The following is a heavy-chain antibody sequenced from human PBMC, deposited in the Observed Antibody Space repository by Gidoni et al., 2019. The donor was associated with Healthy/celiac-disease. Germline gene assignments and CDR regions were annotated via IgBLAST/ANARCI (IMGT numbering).Heavy chain of an antibody. Sequence: QVQLVESGGGVVQPGRSLRPSCAASGFTFSSYAMHWVRQAPGKGLEWVAVISYDGSNKYYADSVKGRFTISRDNSKNTLYLQMNSLRAEDTAVYYCARDRGQLCYDYWGQGTLVTVSS. J-gene: IGHJ4*02. CDR1: GFTFSSYA. D-gene: IGHD5-18*01. CDR2: ISYDGSNK. CDR3: ARDRGQLCYDY. V-gene: IGHV3-30-3*01.